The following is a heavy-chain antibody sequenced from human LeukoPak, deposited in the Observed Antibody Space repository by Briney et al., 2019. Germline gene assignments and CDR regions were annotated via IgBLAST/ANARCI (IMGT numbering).Heavy chain of an antibody. CDR3: VRDLASKGNYYGSGSFQFDP. CDR1: GFTFNNYV. D-gene: IGHD3-10*01. Sequence: GGSLRLSCAASGFTFNNYVMNWVRQAPGKGLEWVAVISYDGSKKYYADSVKGRFTISRDNSKNTLYLQMNSLRAEDTALYYCVRDLASKGNYYGSGSFQFDPWGQGTLVTVSS. CDR2: ISYDGSKK. J-gene: IGHJ5*02. V-gene: IGHV3-30*03.